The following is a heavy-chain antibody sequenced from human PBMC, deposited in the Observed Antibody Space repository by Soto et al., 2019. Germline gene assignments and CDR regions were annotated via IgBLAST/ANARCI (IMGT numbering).Heavy chain of an antibody. V-gene: IGHV3-74*01. CDR3: AVHGDYDAFDM. J-gene: IGHJ3*02. Sequence: EVQVVESGGGIVQPGGSLRLSCAGSGFTFSHYWMHWVRQAPGEGLVWISRINGDGSSTSYGDSVKGRFTISRDNAKNTLYLQMNTLRPEDTALYYCAVHGDYDAFDMWGQGTMVTVSS. CDR1: GFTFSHYW. D-gene: IGHD4-17*01. CDR2: INGDGSST.